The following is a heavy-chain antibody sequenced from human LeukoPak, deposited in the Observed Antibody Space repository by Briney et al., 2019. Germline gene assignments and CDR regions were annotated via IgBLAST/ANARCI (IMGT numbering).Heavy chain of an antibody. CDR3: ARDPRRGGNFDS. J-gene: IGHJ4*02. CDR2: IYYSGNT. V-gene: IGHV4-31*03. Sequence: SQTLSLTCTVSGDPISIGGYFWNWIRQHPGKGLEWLGYIYYSGNTFYNPSLMGRIAISVDTSKNQFSLKLTSATSADTAIYYCARDPRRGGNFDSWGQGSLVIVSS. CDR1: GDPISIGGYF. D-gene: IGHD3-10*01.